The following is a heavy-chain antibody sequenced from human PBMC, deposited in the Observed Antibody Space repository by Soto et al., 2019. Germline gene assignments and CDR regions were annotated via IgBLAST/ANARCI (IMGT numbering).Heavy chain of an antibody. CDR1: GHTFSNYW. J-gene: IGHJ4*02. CDR2: INQDGTLK. D-gene: IGHD6-19*01. Sequence: EVQLVESGGGLVQPGGSLRLSCAASGHTFSNYWMSWVRQAPGKGLEWVASINQDGTLKYYVDSVKGRFTISRDNAQNSFFLQMISLRAEDTAVYYCARWQSSGWYLDIWGQGTLLSVSS. V-gene: IGHV3-7*03. CDR3: ARWQSSGWYLDI.